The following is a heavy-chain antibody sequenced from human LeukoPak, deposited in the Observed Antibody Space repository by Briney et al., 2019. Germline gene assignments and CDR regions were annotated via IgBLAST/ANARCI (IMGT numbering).Heavy chain of an antibody. CDR3: ARAVGGYCSGGSCHGYYYYGMDV. Sequence: SETLSLTCAVSGYSISSSNYWAWIRQPPGKGLEWIGHIYYSGSIYYNPSLKSRVTMSVDTSKNQFSLKLSSVTAADTAVYYCARAVGGYCSGGSCHGYYYYGMDVWGQGTTVTVSS. D-gene: IGHD2-15*01. J-gene: IGHJ6*02. CDR1: GYSISSSNY. V-gene: IGHV4-28*05. CDR2: IYYSGSI.